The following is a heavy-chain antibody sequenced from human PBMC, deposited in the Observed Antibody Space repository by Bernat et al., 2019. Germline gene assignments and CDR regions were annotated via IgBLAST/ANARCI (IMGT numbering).Heavy chain of an antibody. D-gene: IGHD5-12*01. CDR2: IRSKANSYAT. J-gene: IGHJ4*02. Sequence: EVQLVESGGGLVQPGGSLKLSCAASGFTFSGSAMHWVRQASGKGLEWVGRIRSKANSYATAYAAAVKGRFTISRDDSKNTAYLQMNSLKTEDTAVYYCTRHPYSGYDYGMDYWGQGTLVTVSS. CDR1: GFTFSGSA. V-gene: IGHV3-73*02. CDR3: TRHPYSGYDYGMDY.